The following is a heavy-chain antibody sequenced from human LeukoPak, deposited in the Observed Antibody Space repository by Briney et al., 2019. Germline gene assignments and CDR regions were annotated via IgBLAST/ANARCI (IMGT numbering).Heavy chain of an antibody. CDR2: IIPIFGTA. Sequence: SAKVSCKASGYTFTSYGISWVRQAPGQGLEWMGGIIPIFGTANYAQKFQGRVTITADESTSTAYMELSSLRSEDTAVYYCARDSPPGIAAAGSHGMDVWGQGTTVTVSS. V-gene: IGHV1-69*13. CDR3: ARDSPPGIAAAGSHGMDV. J-gene: IGHJ6*02. CDR1: GYTFTSYG. D-gene: IGHD6-13*01.